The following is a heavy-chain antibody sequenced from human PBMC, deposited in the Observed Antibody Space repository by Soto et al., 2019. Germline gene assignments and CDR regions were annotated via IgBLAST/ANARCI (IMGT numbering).Heavy chain of an antibody. D-gene: IGHD4-17*01. CDR2: IRSKAYGGTT. V-gene: IGHV3-49*03. CDR3: TRLKWATVTTVAFDY. CDR1: VFTFGDYA. Sequence: GGSLRLSCTASVFTFGDYAMSWFRQAPGKGLEWVGFIRSKAYGGTTEYAASVKGRFTISRDDSKSIAYLQMNSLKTEDTAVYYCTRLKWATVTTVAFDYWGQGTLVTVSS. J-gene: IGHJ4*02.